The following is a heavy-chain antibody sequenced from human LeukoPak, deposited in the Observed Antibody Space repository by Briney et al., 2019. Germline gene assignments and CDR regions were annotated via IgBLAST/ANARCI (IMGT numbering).Heavy chain of an antibody. D-gene: IGHD5-12*01. CDR3: AKDRGYSGYALDY. V-gene: IGHV3-30*02. J-gene: IGHJ4*02. CDR2: IRYDGSNK. Sequence: PGGSLRLSCAASGFTFSSYGMHWVRQAPGKGLEWVAFIRYDGSNKYYADSVKGRFTISRDNSKNTLYLQMSSLRAEDTAVYYCAKDRGYSGYALDYWGQGTLVTVSS. CDR1: GFTFSSYG.